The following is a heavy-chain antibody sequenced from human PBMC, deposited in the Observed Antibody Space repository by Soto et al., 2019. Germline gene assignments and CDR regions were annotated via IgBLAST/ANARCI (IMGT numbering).Heavy chain of an antibody. CDR2: IYHTGKT. V-gene: IGHV4-31*03. Sequence: TLSPTFTASVASMSIGGYYWTVICQHPGTGLECIGYIYHTGKTYYNPSLESRVTMSVDTSKNQFSLKLASVTAADTAVYYCARDGSSTANWIDPWGQGTLAPDS. CDR3: ARDGSSTANWIDP. J-gene: IGHJ5*02. CDR1: VASMSIGGYY. D-gene: IGHD2-2*01.